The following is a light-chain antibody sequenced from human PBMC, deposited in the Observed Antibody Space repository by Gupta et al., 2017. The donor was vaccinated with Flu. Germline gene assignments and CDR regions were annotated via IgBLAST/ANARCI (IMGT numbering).Light chain of an antibody. CDR3: QQSYSTA. J-gene: IGKJ3*01. CDR2: AAS. CDR1: QGISSY. Sequence: DIQMTQSPSSLSASVGDRVTITCQTSQGISSYLNWYQQKPGKAPKLLITAASHLQSGVPSRFSGSGSGTDFTLTISSLQPEDFATYYCQQSYSTAFGPGTTVGLK. V-gene: IGKV1-39*01.